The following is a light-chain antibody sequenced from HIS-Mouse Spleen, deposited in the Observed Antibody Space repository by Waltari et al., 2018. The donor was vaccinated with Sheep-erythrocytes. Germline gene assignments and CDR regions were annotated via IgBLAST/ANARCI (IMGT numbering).Light chain of an antibody. Sequence: DIVMTQSPDSLAVSLVERATINCKSSQSVLYSSNNKNYLAWYQQKPGQPPKLLIYWASTRKSGVPDRFSGSGSGTDFTLTISSLQAEDVAVYYCQQYYSTLTFGGGTKVEIK. CDR3: QQYYSTLT. V-gene: IGKV4-1*01. CDR2: WAS. J-gene: IGKJ4*01. CDR1: QSVLYSSNNKNY.